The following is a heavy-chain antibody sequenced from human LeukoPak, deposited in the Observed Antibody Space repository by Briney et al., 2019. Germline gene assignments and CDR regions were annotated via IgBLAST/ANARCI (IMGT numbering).Heavy chain of an antibody. CDR3: ASLAKYYYGSGEISGFDY. Sequence: SETLSLTCTVSGGSISSSSYYWGWIRQPPGKGLEWIGSIYYSGSTNYNPSLKSRVTISVDKSKNQFSLKLSSVTAADTAVYYCASLAKYYYGSGEISGFDYWGQGTLVTVSS. CDR1: GGSISSSSYY. J-gene: IGHJ4*02. CDR2: IYYSGST. V-gene: IGHV4-39*07. D-gene: IGHD3-10*01.